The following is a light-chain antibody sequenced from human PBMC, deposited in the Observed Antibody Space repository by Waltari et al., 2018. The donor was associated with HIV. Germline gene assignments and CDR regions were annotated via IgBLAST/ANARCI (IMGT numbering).Light chain of an antibody. CDR2: SPN. J-gene: IGLJ3*02. CDR1: SGSVSTTNY. V-gene: IGLV8-61*01. Sequence: QTVLTQEPSVSVSPGGTVTLTCALTSGSVSTTNYPSWYQQTPGQAPRTLIYSPNTRSSGVPDRFSGSILGNKAALTITGAQADDESDYYCLLYMGSAWVFGGGTRLTVL. CDR3: LLYMGSAWV.